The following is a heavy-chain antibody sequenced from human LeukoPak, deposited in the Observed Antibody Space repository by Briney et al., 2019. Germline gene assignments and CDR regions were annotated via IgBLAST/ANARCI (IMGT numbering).Heavy chain of an antibody. Sequence: PGGSVTLFCAASGFTLSTYWTTWVRQAPGKGLEWVANIKQDGSEKYYVDSVKGRFTISRDNAKNSLYLQMNSLRDEDTAIYYCARTRGLDYWGKGTLLTVSS. CDR1: GFTLSTYW. CDR3: ARTRGLDY. V-gene: IGHV3-7*04. D-gene: IGHD3-16*01. CDR2: IKQDGSEK. J-gene: IGHJ4*02.